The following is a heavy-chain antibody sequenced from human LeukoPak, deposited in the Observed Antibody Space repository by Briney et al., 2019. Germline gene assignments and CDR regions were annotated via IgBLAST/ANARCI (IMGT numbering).Heavy chain of an antibody. V-gene: IGHV4-4*07. J-gene: IGHJ4*02. CDR3: ARHGMYSGSESYYDPFDY. CDR1: GGSINGYY. D-gene: IGHD3-10*01. CDR2: VYTSGSS. Sequence: PSETLSLTCTVSGGSINGYYWSWIRQPAGKALEWIGHVYTSGSSNYNPSLEGRVTMSVDTSKNQFSLRLSSVTAADTAVYYCARHGMYSGSESYYDPFDYWGQGTLVTVSS.